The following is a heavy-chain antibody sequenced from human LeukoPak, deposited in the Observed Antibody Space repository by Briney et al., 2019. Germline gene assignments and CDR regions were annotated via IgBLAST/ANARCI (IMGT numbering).Heavy chain of an antibody. CDR2: ISGSGGST. J-gene: IGHJ5*02. CDR3: AKVGKGRYCSSTSCPNWFDP. CDR1: GFTFSSYA. Sequence: GGSLRLSCAASGFTFSSYAMSWVRQAPGKGLEWVSAISGSGGSTYYADSVKGRFTISGDNSKNTLYLQMNSLRAEDTAVYYCAKVGKGRYCSSTSCPNWFDPWGQGTLVTVSS. D-gene: IGHD2-2*01. V-gene: IGHV3-23*01.